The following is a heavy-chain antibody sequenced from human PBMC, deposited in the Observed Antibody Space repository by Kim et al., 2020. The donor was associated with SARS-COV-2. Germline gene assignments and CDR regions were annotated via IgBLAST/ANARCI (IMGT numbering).Heavy chain of an antibody. J-gene: IGHJ6*03. CDR3: ARSPVSSSSEKMVYYYYYMDV. D-gene: IGHD6-6*01. CDR2: IYSGGST. V-gene: IGHV3-66*01. CDR1: GFTVSSNY. Sequence: GGSLRLSCAASGFTVSSNYMSWVRQAPGKGLEWVSVIYSGGSTYYADSVKGRFTISRDNSKNTLYLQMNSLRAEDTAVYYCARSPVSSSSEKMVYYYYYMDVWGKGTTVTVSS.